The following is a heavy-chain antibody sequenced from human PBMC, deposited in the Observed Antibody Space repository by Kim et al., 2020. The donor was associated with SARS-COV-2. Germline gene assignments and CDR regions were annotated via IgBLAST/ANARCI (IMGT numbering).Heavy chain of an antibody. D-gene: IGHD3-22*01. V-gene: IGHV3-9*01. CDR1: GFTFDDYA. J-gene: IGHJ3*02. Sequence: GGSLRLSCAASGFTFDDYAMHWVRQAPGKGLEWVSGISWNSGSIGYADSVKGRFTISRDNAKNSLYLQMNSLRAEDTALYYCAKDIMAGFYYDSSGYYWDDAFDIWGQGTMVTVSS. CDR3: AKDIMAGFYYDSSGYYWDDAFDI. CDR2: ISWNSGSI.